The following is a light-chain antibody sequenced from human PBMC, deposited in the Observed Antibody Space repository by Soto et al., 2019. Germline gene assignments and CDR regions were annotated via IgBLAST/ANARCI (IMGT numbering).Light chain of an antibody. CDR1: QSISSN. CDR2: GAS. V-gene: IGKV3-15*01. CDR3: QQYNNWPPVT. Sequence: IVMTQSPATLSVSPGERATLSCRASQSISSNLAWYQQKPGQAPRLLIYGASTRATGIPARFSGSGSGTDFTLTISSLQSEDFAIYYCQQYNNWPPVTFGGGTKVDIK. J-gene: IGKJ4*01.